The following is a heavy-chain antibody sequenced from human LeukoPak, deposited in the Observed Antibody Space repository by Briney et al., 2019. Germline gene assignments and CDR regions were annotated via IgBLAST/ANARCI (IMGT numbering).Heavy chain of an antibody. J-gene: IGHJ4*02. Sequence: ASVKVSCKASGYTFTSYGISWVRQAPGQGLEWMGWISAYNGNTNYAQKLQGRVTMTTDTSTSTAYMELRSLRSDDTAVYYCARDSIIGVEPPSYLYWGQGTLVTVSS. CDR2: ISAYNGNT. D-gene: IGHD1-14*01. V-gene: IGHV1-18*01. CDR1: GYTFTSYG. CDR3: ARDSIIGVEPPSYLY.